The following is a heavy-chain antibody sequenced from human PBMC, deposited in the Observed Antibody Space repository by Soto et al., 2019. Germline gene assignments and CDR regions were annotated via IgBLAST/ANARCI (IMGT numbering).Heavy chain of an antibody. D-gene: IGHD2-15*01. Sequence: QVQLVESGGGVVQPGRSLRLSCAASGFTFSSYAMHWVRQAPGTGLEWVAVISYDGSNKYYADSVKGRFTISRDNSKNTLYLQMNSLRAEDTAVYYCARDSEDIVVVVAATFGQLIDYWGQGTLVTVSS. V-gene: IGHV3-30-3*01. CDR3: ARDSEDIVVVVAATFGQLIDY. CDR2: ISYDGSNK. CDR1: GFTFSSYA. J-gene: IGHJ4*02.